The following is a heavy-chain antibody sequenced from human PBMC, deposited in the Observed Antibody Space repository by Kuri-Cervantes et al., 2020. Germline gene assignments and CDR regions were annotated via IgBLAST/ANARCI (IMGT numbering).Heavy chain of an antibody. CDR2: ISYDGSNK. Sequence: GESLKISCAASEFTFGNYGMHWVRQAPGKGLEWVAVISYDGSNKYYADSVKGRFTISRDNSKNTLYLQMNSLRAEDTAVYYCAKDSLKLPFDYWGQGTLVTVSS. J-gene: IGHJ4*02. D-gene: IGHD1-7*01. CDR3: AKDSLKLPFDY. CDR1: EFTFGNYG. V-gene: IGHV3-30*18.